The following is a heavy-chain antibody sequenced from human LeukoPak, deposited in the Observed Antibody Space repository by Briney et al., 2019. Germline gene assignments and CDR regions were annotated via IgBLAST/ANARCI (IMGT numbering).Heavy chain of an antibody. Sequence: GGSLRLSCAASGFTSNVFWMAWVRQAPGKGLERVAVISYDGSNKYYADSVKGRFTISRDNSKNTLFLQTNSLRAEDTAVYYCARDLDSSSWYILWFDPWGQGTLVTVSS. CDR2: ISYDGSNK. J-gene: IGHJ5*02. D-gene: IGHD6-13*01. CDR1: GFTSNVFW. V-gene: IGHV3-30-3*01. CDR3: ARDLDSSSWYILWFDP.